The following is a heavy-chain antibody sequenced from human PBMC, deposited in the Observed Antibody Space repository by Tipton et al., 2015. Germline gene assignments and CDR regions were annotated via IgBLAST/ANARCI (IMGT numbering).Heavy chain of an antibody. CDR2: IYYSGST. J-gene: IGHJ4*02. D-gene: IGHD3-22*01. V-gene: IGHV4-39*01. CDR1: GGSISSSSYY. Sequence: TLSLTCTVSGGSISSSSYYWGWIRQPPGRGLEWIGSIYYSGSTYYNPSLKSRVTISVDTSKNQFSLKLSSVTAADTAVYYCARAHYYDSSGYYSDYWGQGTLVTVSS. CDR3: ARAHYYDSSGYYSDY.